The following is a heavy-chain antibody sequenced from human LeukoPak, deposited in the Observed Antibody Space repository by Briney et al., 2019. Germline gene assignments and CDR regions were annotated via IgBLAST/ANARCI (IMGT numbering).Heavy chain of an antibody. CDR2: ISDSGGNT. Sequence: GGSLRLSCAVSGISLSNYGMSWVRQAPGKGLEWVAGISDSGGNTKYADSVKGRFTISRDNPKNTLYLQMNSLRAEDTAVYFCAKRGVVIRVILVGFHKEAYYFESWGQGALVTVSS. CDR1: GISLSNYG. D-gene: IGHD3/OR15-3a*01. J-gene: IGHJ4*02. CDR3: AKRGVVIRVILVGFHKEAYYFES. V-gene: IGHV3-23*01.